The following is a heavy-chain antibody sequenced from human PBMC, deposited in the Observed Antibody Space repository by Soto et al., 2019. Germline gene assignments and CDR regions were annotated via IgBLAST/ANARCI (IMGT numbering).Heavy chain of an antibody. Sequence: QVQLQESGPRLVKPSETLSLTCTVSAGSISTYYWSWIRQPPGKGLEWIGYISYSGITQYNPSLKSRVTISVDTSKDHFSLNLTSVTAADTAVYYCAREQRSLTYDPWGQGTLVTVSS. CDR3: AREQRSLTYDP. CDR1: AGSISTYY. CDR2: ISYSGIT. D-gene: IGHD1-1*01. V-gene: IGHV4-59*01. J-gene: IGHJ5*02.